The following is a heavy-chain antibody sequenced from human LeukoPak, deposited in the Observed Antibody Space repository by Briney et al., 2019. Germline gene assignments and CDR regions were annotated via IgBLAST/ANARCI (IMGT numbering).Heavy chain of an antibody. CDR2: IIPIFGTA. Sequence: SVKVSCKASGGTFSSYAISWVRQAPGQGLEWMGGIIPIFGTANYAQRFQGRVTITADESTSTAYMELSSLRSEDTAVYYCVSSGPAVIANFDYWGQGTLVTVSS. CDR3: VSSGPAVIANFDY. V-gene: IGHV1-69*01. J-gene: IGHJ4*02. D-gene: IGHD6-19*01. CDR1: GGTFSSYA.